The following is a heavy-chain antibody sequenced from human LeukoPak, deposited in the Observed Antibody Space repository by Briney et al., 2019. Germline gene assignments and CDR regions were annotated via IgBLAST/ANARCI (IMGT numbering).Heavy chain of an antibody. CDR1: GYTXTSYY. Sequence: GASVKVSCKASGYTXTSYYTHGVRQAPGQGLEWMGIINPSGGSTSYAQKFQGRVTMTRDTSTSTVYMELSSLRSEDTAVYYCARGSYGYGDYWGQGTLVTVSS. J-gene: IGHJ4*02. V-gene: IGHV1-46*01. CDR3: ARGSYGYGDY. CDR2: INPSGGST. D-gene: IGHD5-18*01.